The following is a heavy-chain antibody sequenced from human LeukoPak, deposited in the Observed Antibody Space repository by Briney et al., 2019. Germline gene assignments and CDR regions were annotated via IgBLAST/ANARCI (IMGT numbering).Heavy chain of an antibody. J-gene: IGHJ3*02. CDR3: ARVQADLAFDI. D-gene: IGHD3-3*01. CDR1: GYTFTGYY. Sequence: ASVKVSCKASGYTFTGYYMHWVRQAPGQGLEWMGIINPSGGSTSYAQKFQGRVTMTRDMSTSTVYMELSSLRSEDTAVYYCARVQADLAFDIWGQGTMATVSS. V-gene: IGHV1-46*01. CDR2: INPSGGST.